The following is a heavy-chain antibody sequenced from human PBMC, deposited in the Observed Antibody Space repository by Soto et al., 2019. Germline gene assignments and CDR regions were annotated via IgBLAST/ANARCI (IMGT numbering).Heavy chain of an antibody. J-gene: IGHJ4*02. CDR3: TRGHPSMYNY. CDR1: GFTFSNYW. CDR2: IKEDGSEK. Sequence: EVQLVESGGGLVQPGGSLRLSCAASGFTFSNYWMSWVRQAPGNGLEWVANIKEDGSEKYYVDSVKGRFTISRDNAKNSLSLQMSSLRPEDTAVYYCTRGHPSMYNYWGQGTLVTVSS. D-gene: IGHD1-1*01. V-gene: IGHV3-7*04.